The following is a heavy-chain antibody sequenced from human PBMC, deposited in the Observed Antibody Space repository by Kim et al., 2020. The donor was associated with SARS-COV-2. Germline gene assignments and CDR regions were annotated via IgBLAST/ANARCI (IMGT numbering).Heavy chain of an antibody. CDR2: ISWNSGSI. J-gene: IGHJ6*03. D-gene: IGHD3-3*01. CDR3: AASYDFWSGLMDV. V-gene: IGHV3-9*01. CDR1: GFTFGDYA. Sequence: GGSLRLSCADSGFTFGDYAMHWVRQAPGKGLEWVSGISWNSGSIGYADSVKGRFTISRDNAKNSLYLQMNSLRAEDTALYYCAASYDFWSGLMDVWGKGTTVTVSS.